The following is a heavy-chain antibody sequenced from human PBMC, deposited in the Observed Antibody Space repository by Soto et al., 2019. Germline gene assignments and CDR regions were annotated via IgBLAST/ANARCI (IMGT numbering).Heavy chain of an antibody. CDR2: IETNTKT. J-gene: IGHJ5*01. V-gene: IGHV3-53*02. CDR1: GFSVTSHN. Sequence: EVQVVETGGGLIQPGGSLRLSCAASGFSVTSHNMGWVRQAPGKGLEWVSLIETNTKTHYADSVKGRFTISGDNSKNTVYLQMNSLRPDDTAVYYCARGRLAGDGYCFDCWGQGVLVTVSS. CDR3: ARGRLAGDGYCFDC. D-gene: IGHD5-12*01.